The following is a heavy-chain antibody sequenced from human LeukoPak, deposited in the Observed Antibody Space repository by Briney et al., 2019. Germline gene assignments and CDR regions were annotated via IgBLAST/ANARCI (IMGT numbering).Heavy chain of an antibody. CDR3: ARLKDSSGWYGGYYFGY. CDR2: IYYSGST. D-gene: IGHD6-19*01. Sequence: PSETLSLTCTVSGGSISSYYWSWIRQPPGKGLEWIGYIYYSGSTNYNPSLKSRVTISVDTSKNQFSLKLSSVTAADTAVYYCARLKDSSGWYGGYYFGYWGQGTLVTVSS. J-gene: IGHJ4*02. CDR1: GGSISSYY. V-gene: IGHV4-59*08.